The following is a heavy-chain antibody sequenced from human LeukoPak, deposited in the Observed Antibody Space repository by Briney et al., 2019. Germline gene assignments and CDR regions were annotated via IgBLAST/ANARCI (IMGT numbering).Heavy chain of an antibody. CDR1: GYTFSSYW. CDR2: INSDGSTT. D-gene: IGHD1-26*01. J-gene: IGHJ4*02. CDR3: ARVAVGAWY. V-gene: IGHV3-74*01. Sequence: GGSLRLSCVASGYTFSSYWMHWVRQAPGKGLVWVSRINSDGSTTSYADSVKGRFTISRDNAKNTLYLQMNSLRAEDTAVYYCARVAVGAWYWGQGTLVTVSS.